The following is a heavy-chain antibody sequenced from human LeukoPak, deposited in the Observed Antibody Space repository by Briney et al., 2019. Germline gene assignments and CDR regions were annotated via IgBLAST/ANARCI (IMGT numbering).Heavy chain of an antibody. CDR1: GFTFSSYA. Sequence: PGGSLRLSCAASGFTFSSYAMSWVRQAPGKGLEWVSAISGSGGSTYCADSVKGRFTISRDNSKNTLYLQMNSLRAEGTAVYYCTAPAAILNPNWFDPWGQGTLVTVSS. D-gene: IGHD2-2*01. CDR2: ISGSGGST. J-gene: IGHJ5*02. CDR3: TAPAAILNPNWFDP. V-gene: IGHV3-23*01.